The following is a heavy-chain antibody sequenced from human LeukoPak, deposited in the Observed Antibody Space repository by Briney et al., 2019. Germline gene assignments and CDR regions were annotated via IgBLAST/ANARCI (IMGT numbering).Heavy chain of an antibody. V-gene: IGHV1-18*01. CDR3: ARVRAADFDY. CDR2: ISAYNGNT. Sequence: ASVKVSCKASGYTFTSYGISWVRQAPGQGLEWIGLISAYNGNTNYAQKLQGRITMTTETSTSTDYMELSSLRSDDTVVYYCARVRAADFDYWGQGTLVTVSS. CDR1: GYTFTSYG. D-gene: IGHD6-13*01. J-gene: IGHJ4*02.